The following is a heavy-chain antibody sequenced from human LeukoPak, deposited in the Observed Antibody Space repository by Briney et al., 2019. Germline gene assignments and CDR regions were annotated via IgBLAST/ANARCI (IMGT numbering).Heavy chain of an antibody. Sequence: PGGTLRLSCAASGFTFSSYGMSWVRQAPVRGLEWVANIKPDGSEIYYVDSVKGRFTISRDNAKNSLYLQMNSLRAEDTAVYYCARDGFRCSSTSCYDGGFDYWGQGTLVTVSS. CDR1: GFTFSSYG. D-gene: IGHD2-2*01. J-gene: IGHJ4*02. V-gene: IGHV3-7*01. CDR3: ARDGFRCSSTSCYDGGFDY. CDR2: IKPDGSEI.